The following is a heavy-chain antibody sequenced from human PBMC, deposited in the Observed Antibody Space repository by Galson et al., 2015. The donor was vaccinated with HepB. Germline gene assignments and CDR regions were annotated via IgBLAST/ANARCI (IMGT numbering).Heavy chain of an antibody. CDR1: GFSFSSYA. V-gene: IGHV3-23*01. Sequence: SLRLSCAASGFSFSSYAMSWVRQAPGKGLEWVSSITHSGDTTYYADSVKGRFPLSRDNSKNPLFLQMNSLRAEDTALYYCARESKVGGGCGSTSCSLMNDYWGQGALVTVSS. J-gene: IGHJ4*02. D-gene: IGHD2-2*01. CDR3: ARESKVGGGCGSTSCSLMNDY. CDR2: ITHSGDTT.